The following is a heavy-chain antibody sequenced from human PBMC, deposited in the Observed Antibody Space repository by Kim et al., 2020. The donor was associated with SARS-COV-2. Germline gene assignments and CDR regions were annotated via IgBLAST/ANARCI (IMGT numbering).Heavy chain of an antibody. CDR3: ARLAAPFVVVPAAMGSDYCSGGSCYPDY. D-gene: IGHD2-15*01. Sequence: GGSLRLSCAASGFTFSSYSMNWVRQAPGKGLEWVSSISSSSSYIYYADSVKGRFTISRDNAKDSLYLQMNSLRAEDTAVYYCARLAAPFVVVPAAMGSDYCSGGSCYPDYWGQGTLVTVSS. J-gene: IGHJ4*02. CDR2: ISSSSSYI. CDR1: GFTFSSYS. V-gene: IGHV3-21*01.